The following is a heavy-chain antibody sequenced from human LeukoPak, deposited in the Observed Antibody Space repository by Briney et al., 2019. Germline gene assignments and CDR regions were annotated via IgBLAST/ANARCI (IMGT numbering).Heavy chain of an antibody. CDR2: IYTSGST. CDR1: GGSISSFY. CDR3: ARERIAAAGHPFDY. J-gene: IGHJ4*02. V-gene: IGHV4-4*07. D-gene: IGHD6-13*01. Sequence: PSDTLSLTCTVPGGSISSFYWRWIRQPAGKGPEWIGSIYTSGSTNYNPSLKSGVTMSVDTSKNQFSLKLSSVTAAATAVYYCARERIAAAGHPFDYWGQGTLVAVSS.